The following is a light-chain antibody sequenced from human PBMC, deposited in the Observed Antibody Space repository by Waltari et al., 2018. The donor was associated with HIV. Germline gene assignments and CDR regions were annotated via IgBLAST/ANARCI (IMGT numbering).Light chain of an antibody. CDR3: SAWDSSLIAWV. CDR2: RNN. J-gene: IGLJ2*01. Sequence: QAGLTQTPSVSRGLGQTATLTCSGNSKNVGNDGVVWLQQHAGHPPKLLFHRNNNRPSGISERLSASRSGYTASLTITGLQPEDEADYYCSAWDSSLIAWVFGGGTKLTVL. V-gene: IGLV10-54*01. CDR1: SKNVGNDG.